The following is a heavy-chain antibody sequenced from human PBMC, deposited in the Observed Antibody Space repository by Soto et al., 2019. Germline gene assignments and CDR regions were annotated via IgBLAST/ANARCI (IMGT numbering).Heavy chain of an antibody. D-gene: IGHD2-2*01. V-gene: IGHV1-69*01. Sequence: QVQLVKSGAEVKKPGSSVKVSCKASGGTFSSYAISWVRQAPGQGLEWMGGIIPIFGTANYAQKFQGRVTITADESTSTAYMELSSLRSEDTAVYYCARDHCSSTSCQPNWFDPWGQGTLVTVSS. CDR3: ARDHCSSTSCQPNWFDP. CDR2: IIPIFGTA. J-gene: IGHJ5*02. CDR1: GGTFSSYA.